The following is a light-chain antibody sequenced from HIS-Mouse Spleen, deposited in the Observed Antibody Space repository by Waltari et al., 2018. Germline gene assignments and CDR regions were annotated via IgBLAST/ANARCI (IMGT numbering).Light chain of an antibody. CDR3: AAWDDSLSGPV. CDR1: SSNIGSNY. V-gene: IGLV1-47*01. Sequence: QSVLTQPPSASGTPGQRVTISCSGSSSNIGSNYVYWYQQHPGTAPKPLIYRNNQRPSGVPDRFSGSKSGTSASLAISGLRSEDEADYYCAAWDDSLSGPVFGGGTKLTVL. J-gene: IGLJ3*02. CDR2: RNN.